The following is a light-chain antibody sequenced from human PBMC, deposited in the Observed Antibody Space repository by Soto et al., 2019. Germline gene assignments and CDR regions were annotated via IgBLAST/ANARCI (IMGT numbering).Light chain of an antibody. V-gene: IGKV3-20*01. CDR3: QQYGSSRRA. Sequence: EIVLTQSPATLSLSPGERATLSCRASQSVSSYLACYQQKPGQAPRLLIYGASSRATGIPDRFSGSGSGTDFTLTISRLEPEDFAVYYCQQYGSSRRAFGQGTKVDIK. CDR2: GAS. J-gene: IGKJ1*01. CDR1: QSVSSY.